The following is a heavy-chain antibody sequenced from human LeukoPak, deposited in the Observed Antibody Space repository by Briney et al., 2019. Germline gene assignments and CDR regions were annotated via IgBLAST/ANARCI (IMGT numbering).Heavy chain of an antibody. CDR1: GGSISSYY. CDR3: ARAEREKGDGYNPYYYYYYMDV. CDR2: IYYSGST. V-gene: IGHV4-59*01. Sequence: PSETLSLTCTVSGGSISSYYWSWIRQPPGKGLEWIGYIYYSGSTNYNPSLKSRVTISVDTSKNQFSLKLSSVTAADTAVYYCARAEREKGDGYNPYYYYYYMDVWGKGTTVTVSS. D-gene: IGHD5-24*01. J-gene: IGHJ6*03.